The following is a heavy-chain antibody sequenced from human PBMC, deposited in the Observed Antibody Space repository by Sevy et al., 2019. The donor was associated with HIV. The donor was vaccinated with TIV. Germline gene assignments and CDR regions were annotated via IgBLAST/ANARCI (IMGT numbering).Heavy chain of an antibody. CDR1: GDSVSSNSAA. D-gene: IGHD1-20*01. Sequence: SQTLSLTCAISGDSVSSNSAAWNWIRQSPSRGLEWLGRTYYRSKWYNDYAVSVKSRITINPDPSKNQVSLQLNSVTPEDTAIYYCARDGLTYGGMDVWGQGTTVTVSS. CDR2: TYYRSKWYN. J-gene: IGHJ6*02. V-gene: IGHV6-1*01. CDR3: ARDGLTYGGMDV.